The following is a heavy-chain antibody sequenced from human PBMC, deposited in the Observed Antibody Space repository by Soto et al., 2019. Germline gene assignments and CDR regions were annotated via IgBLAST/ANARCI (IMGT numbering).Heavy chain of an antibody. J-gene: IGHJ4*02. CDR2: ISAYNGNT. Sequence: QVQLVQSGAEVKKPGASVKVSCKASGYTFTSYAISWVRQAPGQGLEWMGWISAYNGNTNYAQKPQGRVTMTTDTSTSTAYTELRSVRSDDPAVYYWVRDAPPADYWGQGTLVTVSS. CDR3: VRDAPPADY. CDR1: GYTFTSYA. V-gene: IGHV1-18*01.